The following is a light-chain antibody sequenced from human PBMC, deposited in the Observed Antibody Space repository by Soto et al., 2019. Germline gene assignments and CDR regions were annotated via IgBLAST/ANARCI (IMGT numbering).Light chain of an antibody. CDR1: QGIRND. CDR3: LQDYNDPLT. V-gene: IGKV1-6*01. Sequence: AIQMTQSPSSLSASVGASVTITCRASQGIRNDLGWYQQKPGKAPKLLIYAASSLQSGVPSRFSGSGSGTDFTLTISSLQTEDFATYYCLQDYNDPLTFGGGTKVDIK. CDR2: AAS. J-gene: IGKJ4*01.